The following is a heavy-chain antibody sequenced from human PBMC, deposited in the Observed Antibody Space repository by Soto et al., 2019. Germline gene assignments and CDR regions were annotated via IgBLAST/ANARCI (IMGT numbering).Heavy chain of an antibody. CDR2: IIPIFGTA. J-gene: IGHJ4*02. V-gene: IGHV1-69*13. D-gene: IGHD6-6*01. CDR1: GGTFSSYA. Sequence: SVKVSCKASGGTFSSYAISWVRQAPGQGLEWMGGIIPIFGTANYAQKFQGRVTITADESTSTAYMELSSLRSEDTAVYYCARSPIIAARTEYYFDYWGQGTLVTVSS. CDR3: ARSPIIAARTEYYFDY.